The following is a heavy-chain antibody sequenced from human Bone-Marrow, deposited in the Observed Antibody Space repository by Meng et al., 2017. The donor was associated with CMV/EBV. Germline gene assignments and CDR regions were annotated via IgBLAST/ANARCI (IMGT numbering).Heavy chain of an antibody. CDR2: INPSGGST. D-gene: IGHD6-13*01. CDR1: GYTFTSYY. J-gene: IGHJ6*01. Sequence: ASVKVSCKASGYTFTSYYMHWVRQAPGQGLEWMGIINPSGGSTSYAQKVQGRVTMTRDTSTSTVYMELSSLRSEDTAVYYCARDFRPQQQLVFYYYYGMDVWGQGTTVTVSS. V-gene: IGHV1-46*01. CDR3: ARDFRPQQQLVFYYYYGMDV.